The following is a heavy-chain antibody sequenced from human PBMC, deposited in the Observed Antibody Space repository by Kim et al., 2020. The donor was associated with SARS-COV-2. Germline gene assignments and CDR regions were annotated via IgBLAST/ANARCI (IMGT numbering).Heavy chain of an antibody. J-gene: IGHJ6*02. V-gene: IGHV1-46*01. CDR3: ARAVVFYGMDV. D-gene: IGHD2-15*01. Sequence: SYARRFQGRVTKPRNTSTSTVYMELSSLRAEDTAVYYCARAVVFYGMDVWGQGTTVTVSS.